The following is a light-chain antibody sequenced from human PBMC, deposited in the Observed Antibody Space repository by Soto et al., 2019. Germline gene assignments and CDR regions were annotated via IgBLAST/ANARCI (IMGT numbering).Light chain of an antibody. J-gene: IGKJ1*01. CDR3: QQRSNRSPGT. Sequence: IVLTQPKGTMSLSPGEGATISCSSSQSVSSSYLAWYQQKPGQAPRLLIYGASSRATGIPDRFSGSGSGTEFTLTISSREPVDFSGYYCQQRSNRSPGTFGQGTKVDIK. V-gene: IGKV3D-20*02. CDR1: QSVSSSY. CDR2: GAS.